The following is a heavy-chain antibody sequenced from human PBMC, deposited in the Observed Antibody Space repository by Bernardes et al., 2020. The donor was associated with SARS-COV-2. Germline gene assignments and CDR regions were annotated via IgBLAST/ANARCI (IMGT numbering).Heavy chain of an antibody. CDR2: INSDGSST. CDR3: ARDRDSNDDYFDY. CDR1: GFTFSSYW. J-gene: IGHJ4*02. V-gene: IGHV3-74*01. Sequence: GSLRLSCAASGFTFSSYWMHWVRQAPGKGLVWFSRINSDGSSTSYADSVKGRFTISRDNAKNTLYLQMNSLRAEDTAVYYCARDRDSNDDYFDYWGQGTLVTVSS. D-gene: IGHD4-4*01.